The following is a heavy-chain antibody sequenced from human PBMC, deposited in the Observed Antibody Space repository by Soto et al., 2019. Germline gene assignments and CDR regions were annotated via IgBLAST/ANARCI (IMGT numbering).Heavy chain of an antibody. D-gene: IGHD1-1*01. CDR3: ARGGALRPTGHVPLAF. V-gene: IGHV4-30-2*01. J-gene: IGHJ4*02. CDR2: IDFTGYT. Sequence: QLQRQESGSGLVNPSQTLSLTCTVSGASITSGSYSWSWIRPAPGKGLECIGNIDFTGYTAFSQSLTRRVTMSVDTSKNQFSLNVMSVTAADTAVYFCARGGALRPTGHVPLAFWGQGTLVTVSS. CDR1: GASITSGSYS.